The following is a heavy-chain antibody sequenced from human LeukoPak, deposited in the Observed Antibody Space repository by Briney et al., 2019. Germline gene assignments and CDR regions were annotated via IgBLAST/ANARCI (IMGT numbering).Heavy chain of an antibody. CDR1: GGSISSYY. Sequence: SETLSLTCTVSGGSISSYYWSWIRQPPGKGLEWIGYVYYSGSTNYSPSLKSRVTISVDTSKNQFSLKLSSVTAADTAVYYCARDRGGSPRWGQGTLVTVSS. J-gene: IGHJ4*02. CDR3: ARDRGGSPR. D-gene: IGHD2-15*01. CDR2: VYYSGST. V-gene: IGHV4-59*12.